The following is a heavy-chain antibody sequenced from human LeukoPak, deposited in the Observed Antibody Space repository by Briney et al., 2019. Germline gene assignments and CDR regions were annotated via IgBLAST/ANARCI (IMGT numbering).Heavy chain of an antibody. Sequence: ASVKVSCKASGYTFTDYAMNWVRQAPGQGLEWMGWIHPNTGNPTYAQGFTGRFVFSLDTSVGATYLQISSLKAEDTAVYYCARAYQSLGGLSLPDHWGQGTLVTVSS. D-gene: IGHD3-16*02. CDR1: GYTFTDYA. CDR2: IHPNTGNP. CDR3: ARAYQSLGGLSLPDH. V-gene: IGHV7-4-1*02. J-gene: IGHJ5*02.